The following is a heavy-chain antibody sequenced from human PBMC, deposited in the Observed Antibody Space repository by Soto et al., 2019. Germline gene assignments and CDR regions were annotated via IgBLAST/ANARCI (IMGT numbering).Heavy chain of an antibody. J-gene: IGHJ6*02. V-gene: IGHV3-21*01. CDR3: ARDLAMDAAYYYYGMDV. D-gene: IGHD5-18*01. CDR2: ISSSSSYI. Sequence: EVQLVESGGGLVKPGGSLRLSCAASGFTFSSYSMNWVRQAPGKGLEWVSSISSSSSYIYYADSVKGRFTISRDNAKNSLYLQMNSLRAEDTAVYYCARDLAMDAAYYYYGMDVWGQGTTVTVSS. CDR1: GFTFSSYS.